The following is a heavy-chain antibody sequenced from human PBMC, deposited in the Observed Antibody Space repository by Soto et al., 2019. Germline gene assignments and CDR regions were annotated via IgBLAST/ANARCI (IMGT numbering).Heavy chain of an antibody. CDR3: ARDRGSSSLSSPLDY. D-gene: IGHD6-13*01. J-gene: IGHJ4*02. CDR2: ISAYNGNT. V-gene: IGHV1-18*01. Sequence: ASVKVSCKASGYTFTSYGISWVRQAPGQELEWMGWISAYNGNTNYAQKLQGRVTMTTDTSTSTAYMELRSLRSDDTAVYYCARDRGSSSLSSPLDYWGQGTLVTVSS. CDR1: GYTFTSYG.